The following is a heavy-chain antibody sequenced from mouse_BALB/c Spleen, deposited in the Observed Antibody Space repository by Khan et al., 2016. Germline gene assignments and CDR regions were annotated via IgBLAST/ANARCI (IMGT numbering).Heavy chain of an antibody. D-gene: IGHD2-4*01. CDR3: AREGLRRGFAY. Sequence: EVELVESGGGLVKPGGSLKLSCAASGFTFSDYYMYWVRQTPEKRLEWVATISDGGSYTYYPDSVKGRCTISRDNAKNNLYLQMSSLKSEDTSMYYCAREGLRRGFAYWGQGTLVTVSA. J-gene: IGHJ3*01. CDR2: ISDGGSYT. CDR1: GFTFSDYY. V-gene: IGHV5-4*02.